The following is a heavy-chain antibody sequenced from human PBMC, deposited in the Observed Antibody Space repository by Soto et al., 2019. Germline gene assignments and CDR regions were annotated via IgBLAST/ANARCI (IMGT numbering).Heavy chain of an antibody. V-gene: IGHV4-30-4*01. CDR3: ARVGYYSGSEPYSFAY. CDR1: GASIISGDYY. D-gene: IGHD3-10*01. CDR2: IHFTGST. J-gene: IGHJ4*02. Sequence: PSETLSLTCTVSGASIISGDYYWSWIRQPPGRGLEWIGYIHFTGSTYYSPSLKSRLIISVDTSKNQFSLKLSSVTAADAAVYYCARVGYYSGSEPYSFAYWGQGTQVTVSS.